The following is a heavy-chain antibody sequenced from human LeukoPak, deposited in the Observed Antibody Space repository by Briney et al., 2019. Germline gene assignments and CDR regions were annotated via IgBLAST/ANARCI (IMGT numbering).Heavy chain of an antibody. CDR2: IRYDGSNK. CDR3: AKTPVPYSSGWYALDY. D-gene: IGHD6-19*01. Sequence: PGGSLRLSCAASGFTFSSYGMHWVRQAPGKGLEWVAFIRYDGSNKYYADSVKGRFTISRDNSKNTLYLQMNSLRAEDTAVYYCAKTPVPYSSGWYALDYWGQGTLATVSS. CDR1: GFTFSSYG. J-gene: IGHJ4*02. V-gene: IGHV3-30*02.